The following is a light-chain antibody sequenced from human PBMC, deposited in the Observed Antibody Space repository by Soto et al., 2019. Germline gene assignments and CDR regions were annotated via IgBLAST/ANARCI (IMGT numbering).Light chain of an antibody. Sequence: SALTQPASVSGSPGQSITISCTGTSSDVGAYNYVSWYQQHPGKAPKLMIYDVSNRPSGVSNRFSGSKSGNTASLTISGLQAEDDAEYYCSSQSRRAIPSLFATGPKATVL. CDR2: DVS. CDR1: SSDVGAYNY. CDR3: SSQSRRAIPSL. J-gene: IGLJ1*01. V-gene: IGLV2-14*01.